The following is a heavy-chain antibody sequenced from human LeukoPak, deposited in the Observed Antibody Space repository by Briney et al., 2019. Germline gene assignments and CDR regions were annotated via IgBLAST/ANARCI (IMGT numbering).Heavy chain of an antibody. Sequence: TGGSLRLSCAASGFTFSNYWMSWVRQAPGRGLEWVANMRQDGSEKYYVDSVKGRFTISRDNAKNSLSLQMNSPRAEDTAVYYCARGGVYSNLDYWGQGTLVTVSS. V-gene: IGHV3-7*05. CDR1: GFTFSNYW. J-gene: IGHJ4*02. CDR3: ARGGVYSNLDY. CDR2: MRQDGSEK. D-gene: IGHD4-11*01.